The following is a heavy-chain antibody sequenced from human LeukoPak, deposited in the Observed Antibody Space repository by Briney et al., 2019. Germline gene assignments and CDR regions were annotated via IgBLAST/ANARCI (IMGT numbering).Heavy chain of an antibody. CDR2: ISYDGSNK. Sequence: SGGSLRLSFAASGFTFSSYAMHWVRQAPGKGLEWVAVISYDGSNKYYADSVKGRFTISRDNSKNTLYLQMNSLRAEDTAVYYCARGDGSNWGQGTLVTVSS. CDR3: ARGDGSN. V-gene: IGHV3-30-3*01. CDR1: GFTFSSYA. J-gene: IGHJ4*02.